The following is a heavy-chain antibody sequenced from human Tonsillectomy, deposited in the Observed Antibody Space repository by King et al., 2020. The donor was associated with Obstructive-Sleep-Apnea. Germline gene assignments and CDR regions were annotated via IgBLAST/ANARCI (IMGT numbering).Heavy chain of an antibody. V-gene: IGHV3-43D*03. CDR2: ISWDGSST. CDR1: GFTFDDYA. D-gene: IGHD6-6*01. J-gene: IGHJ4*02. CDR3: AKGDSSIAALGYFDF. Sequence: VQLVESGGVVVQPGGSLRLSCAASGFTFDDYAMDWVRQAPGKGLEWVSLISWDGSSTYYADSVKGRFTISRDNSKNSLYLQMNSLRAEDTALYYCAKGDSSIAALGYFDFWGQGTLVTVSS.